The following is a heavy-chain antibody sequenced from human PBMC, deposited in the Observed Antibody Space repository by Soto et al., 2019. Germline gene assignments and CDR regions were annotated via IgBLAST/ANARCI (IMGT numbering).Heavy chain of an antibody. CDR1: GGSISSGDYY. Sequence: QVQLQESGPGLVKPSQTLSLTCTVSGGSISSGDYYWSWIRQPPGKGLEWIGYIYYSGSTYYNPSLKSRVNISVDTSNHQLSLKLSSVTAADPAVYYCALELIGIADDWYFDLWGRGPLVTVSS. CDR3: ALELIGIADDWYFDL. J-gene: IGHJ2*01. D-gene: IGHD6-13*01. CDR2: IYYSGST. V-gene: IGHV4-30-4*01.